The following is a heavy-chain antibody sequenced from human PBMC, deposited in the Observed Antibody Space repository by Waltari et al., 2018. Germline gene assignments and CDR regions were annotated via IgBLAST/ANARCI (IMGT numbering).Heavy chain of an antibody. CDR2: IYHSGST. J-gene: IGHJ5*02. CDR3: ARSLIDLPDYGDYPWFDP. V-gene: IGHV4-30-2*01. D-gene: IGHD4-17*01. CDR1: GGSISSGGYS. Sequence: QLQLQESGSGLVKPSQTLSLTCAVSGGSISSGGYSGSWLRQPPGKGQEWIGYIYHSGSTYYNPSLKSRVTISVDRSKNQFSLKLSSVTAADTAVYYCARSLIDLPDYGDYPWFDPWGQGTLVTVSS.